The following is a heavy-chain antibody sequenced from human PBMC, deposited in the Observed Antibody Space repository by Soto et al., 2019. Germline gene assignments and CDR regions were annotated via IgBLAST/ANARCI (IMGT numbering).Heavy chain of an antibody. Sequence: SETLSLTCTVSGGSISSGGYYWSWIRQHPGKGLEWIGNTYYSGRTYYNPSLKSRVTISVDTSKNQFSLKVSSVTGADTAVYYCARVFSDSSSFFDPWGQGTLVTVSS. V-gene: IGHV4-31*03. CDR2: TYYSGRT. CDR1: GGSISSGGYY. J-gene: IGHJ5*02. CDR3: ARVFSDSSSFFDP. D-gene: IGHD6-13*01.